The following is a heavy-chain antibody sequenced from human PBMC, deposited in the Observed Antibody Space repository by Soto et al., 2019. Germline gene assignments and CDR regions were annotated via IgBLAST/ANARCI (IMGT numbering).Heavy chain of an antibody. CDR2: IYPGDSDT. D-gene: IGHD6-13*01. V-gene: IGHV5-51*01. CDR1: GYRFPSYW. J-gene: IGHJ6*02. Sequence: GAALKISCKGSGYRFPSYWIGWGRQMPGKGLEWMGIIYPGDSDTRYSPSFQGQVTISADTSISTAYLQWSSLKASDTAMYYCARHGGHSISHAAYYSYCCLDCCGQRTPVTVSS. CDR3: ARHGGHSISHAAYYSYCCLDC.